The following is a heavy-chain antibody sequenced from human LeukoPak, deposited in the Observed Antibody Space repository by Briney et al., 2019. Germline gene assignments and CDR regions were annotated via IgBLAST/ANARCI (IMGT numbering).Heavy chain of an antibody. V-gene: IGHV1-69*04. CDR3: VGTKHSDY. Sequence: SVKVSCKASGGTFSSYAISWVRQAPGQGLEWMGRIIPIFGIANYAQKFQGRVTITADKSTSTAYMELSSLRAEDTALYYCVGTKHSDYWGQGTLVTVSS. CDR1: GGTFSSYA. CDR2: IIPIFGIA. J-gene: IGHJ4*02.